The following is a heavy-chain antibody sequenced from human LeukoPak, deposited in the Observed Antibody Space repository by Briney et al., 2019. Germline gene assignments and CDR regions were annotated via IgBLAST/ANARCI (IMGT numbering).Heavy chain of an antibody. V-gene: IGHV1-8*03. CDR1: GYTFTSYD. CDR3: ARACSGGSCYSGYAFDI. J-gene: IGHJ3*02. CDR2: MNPNSGNT. Sequence: ASVKVSCKASGYTFTSYDINWVRQATGQGLEWMGWMNPNSGNTGYAQKFQGRVTITRNTSISTAYMELSSLRSEDTAVYYCARACSGGSCYSGYAFDIWGQGTMVTVSS. D-gene: IGHD2-15*01.